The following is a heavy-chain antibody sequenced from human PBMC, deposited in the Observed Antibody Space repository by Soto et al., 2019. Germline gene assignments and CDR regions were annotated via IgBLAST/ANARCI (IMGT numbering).Heavy chain of an antibody. CDR2: INSDGSST. CDR3: ASLWELPGY. J-gene: IGHJ4*02. Sequence: PGGSLRLSCAASGFTFSNYWMHWVRQAPGKGLVWVSRINSDGSSTTYADSVKGRFTISRDNAKNTLYLQMNSLRAEDTAVYYCASLWELPGYWGQGTLDTVSS. CDR1: GFTFSNYW. D-gene: IGHD1-26*01. V-gene: IGHV3-74*01.